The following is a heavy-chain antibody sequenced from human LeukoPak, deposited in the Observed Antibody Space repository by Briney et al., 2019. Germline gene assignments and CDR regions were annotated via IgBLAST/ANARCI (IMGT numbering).Heavy chain of an antibody. Sequence: SETLSLTCTVSGASMINTYWTWIRQPPGKGLEWIGYDHCGGGTNYNPSLNSRVTISIDTTKNHVSLKLRSVTAADTAVYYCASAPYYYYMAAWGKGTTVTVSS. V-gene: IGHV4-59*01. J-gene: IGHJ6*03. D-gene: IGHD3-16*01. CDR3: ASAPYYYYMAA. CDR2: DHCGGGT. CDR1: GASMINTY.